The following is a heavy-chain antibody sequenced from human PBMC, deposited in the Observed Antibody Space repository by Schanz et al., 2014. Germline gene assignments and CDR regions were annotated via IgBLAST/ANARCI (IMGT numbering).Heavy chain of an antibody. CDR3: ARRHHFRSGPYYYYYMDV. Sequence: QVQLQQWGAGLLKPSETLSLTCAVYGGSFSDYYWSWIRQPPGKGLEWIGEINHSGSTNYNPSLKSQFTISLDSSKNQFSLMLNSVTAADTAVYYCARRHHFRSGPYYYYYMDVWGKGTTVTVSS. CDR1: GGSFSDYY. D-gene: IGHD3-3*02. CDR2: INHSGST. J-gene: IGHJ6*03. V-gene: IGHV4-34*01.